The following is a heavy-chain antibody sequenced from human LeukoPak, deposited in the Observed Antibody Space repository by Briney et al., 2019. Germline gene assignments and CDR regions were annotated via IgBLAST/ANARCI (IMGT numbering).Heavy chain of an antibody. CDR1: GSTVKDNF. Sequence: GGSLRLSCAASGSTVKDNFMSWVRQAPGKGLEWVSVLYSGGATYYADSVKGRFTISRDNSKNIVFLLMNDLRTEDTAFYYCTRDSANYHFAYWGQGALVTVSS. J-gene: IGHJ4*02. V-gene: IGHV3-66*01. CDR3: TRDSANYHFAY. D-gene: IGHD4/OR15-4a*01. CDR2: LYSGGAT.